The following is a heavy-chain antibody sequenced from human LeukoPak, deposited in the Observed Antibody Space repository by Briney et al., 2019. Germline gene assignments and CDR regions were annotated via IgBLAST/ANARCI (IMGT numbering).Heavy chain of an antibody. CDR1: GFTFSSYG. Sequence: GGALRLSCAASGFTFSSYGMHWVRQAPGKGMEWVAFIRYDGSNKYYADSVKGRFTISSDNFKTTLYLQINSLRAEDTAVYYCAKDGSVTMIVVVITYFDYWGQGTVVTVSS. V-gene: IGHV3-30*02. D-gene: IGHD3-22*01. CDR2: IRYDGSNK. CDR3: AKDGSVTMIVVVITYFDY. J-gene: IGHJ4*02.